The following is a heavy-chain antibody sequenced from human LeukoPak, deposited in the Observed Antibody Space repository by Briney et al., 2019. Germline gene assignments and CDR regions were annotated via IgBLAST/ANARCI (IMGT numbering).Heavy chain of an antibody. J-gene: IGHJ5*02. CDR3: ASTLGYCSGGSCSWFDP. CDR1: GYTFTSYG. D-gene: IGHD2-15*01. V-gene: IGHV1-18*01. CDR2: ISAYNGNT. Sequence: ASVKVSCKASGYTFTSYGISWVRQAPGQGLEWMGWISAYNGNTNYAQKLQGRVTMTTDTSTSTAYMELRSLRSDGTAVYYCASTLGYCSGGSCSWFDPWGQGTLVTVSS.